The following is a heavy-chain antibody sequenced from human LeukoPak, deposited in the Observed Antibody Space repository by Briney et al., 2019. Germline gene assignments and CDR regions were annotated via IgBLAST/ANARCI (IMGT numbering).Heavy chain of an antibody. V-gene: IGHV4-34*01. CDR1: GGSFSGYY. Sequence: SETLSLTCAVYGGSFSGYYWSWIRQPPGKGLEWIGEINHSGSTNYNPPLKSRVTISVDTSKNQFSLKLSSVTAADTAVYYCARAGAYYGSGIPLDIWGQGTMVTVSS. CDR3: ARAGAYYGSGIPLDI. CDR2: INHSGST. J-gene: IGHJ3*02. D-gene: IGHD3-10*01.